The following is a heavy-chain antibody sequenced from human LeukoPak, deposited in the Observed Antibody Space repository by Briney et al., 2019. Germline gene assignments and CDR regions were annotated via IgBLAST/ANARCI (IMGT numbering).Heavy chain of an antibody. D-gene: IGHD2-2*01. CDR2: INHSGST. CDR3: ARGAPYLYQLLRGDRWYYFDY. V-gene: IGHV4-34*01. CDR1: GGSFSGYY. Sequence: SETLSLTCAVYGGSFSGYYWSWIRQPPGKELEWIGEINHSGSTNYNPSLKSRVTISVDTSKNQFSLKLSSVTAADTAVYYCARGAPYLYQLLRGDRWYYFDYWGQGTLVTVSS. J-gene: IGHJ4*02.